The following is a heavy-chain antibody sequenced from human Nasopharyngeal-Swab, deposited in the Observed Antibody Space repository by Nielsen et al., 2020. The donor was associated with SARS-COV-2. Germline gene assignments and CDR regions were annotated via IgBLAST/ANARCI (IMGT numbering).Heavy chain of an antibody. Sequence: ASVKVSCKASGYTFTSYYMHWVRQAPGQGLEWMGIINPSGGSTSYAQKFQGRVTMTRDTSTSTVYMKLSSLRSEDTAVYYCASDISKTMVKAYYYYGMDVWGQGTTVTVSS. CDR2: INPSGGST. CDR3: ASDISKTMVKAYYYYGMDV. CDR1: GYTFTSYY. V-gene: IGHV1-46*01. J-gene: IGHJ6*02. D-gene: IGHD4/OR15-4a*01.